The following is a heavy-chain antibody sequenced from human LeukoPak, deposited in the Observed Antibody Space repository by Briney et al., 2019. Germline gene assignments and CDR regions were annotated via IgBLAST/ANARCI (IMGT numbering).Heavy chain of an antibody. D-gene: IGHD3-22*01. Sequence: ASVKVSCKASGYTFTSYDINWVRQATGQGLEWMGWMNPNSGNTGYAQKFQGRVTMTRNTSISTAYMELSSLRSEDTAVYYCARSKGRRTSGYNHYYAMDVWGQGTTVTVSS. CDR1: GYTFTSYD. V-gene: IGHV1-8*01. J-gene: IGHJ6*02. CDR2: MNPNSGNT. CDR3: ARSKGRRTSGYNHYYAMDV.